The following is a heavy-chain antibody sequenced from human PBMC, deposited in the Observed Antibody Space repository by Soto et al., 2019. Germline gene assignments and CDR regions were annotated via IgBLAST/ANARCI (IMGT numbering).Heavy chain of an antibody. D-gene: IGHD5-18*01. V-gene: IGHV1-69*13. CDR1: GGTFSSYA. Sequence: SVKVSCKASGGTFSSYAISWVRQAPGQGLEWMGGIIPIFGTANYAQKFQGRVTITADESTSTAYMELSSLRSEDTAVYYCARDLRRYSYGSLEPYGMDVWGQGTTVTVSS. CDR3: ARDLRRYSYGSLEPYGMDV. CDR2: IIPIFGTA. J-gene: IGHJ6*02.